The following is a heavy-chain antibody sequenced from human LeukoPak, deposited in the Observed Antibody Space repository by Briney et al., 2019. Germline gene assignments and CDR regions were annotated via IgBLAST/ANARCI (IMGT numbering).Heavy chain of an antibody. D-gene: IGHD2/OR15-2a*01. V-gene: IGHV3-64*05. CDR3: VKDLRSDFMGVLSRYLSY. J-gene: IGHJ4*02. CDR1: GFTVSSNY. CDR2: ISRNGGST. Sequence: GGSLRLSCAASGFTVSSNYMSWVRQAPGKGLEYVAAISRNGGSTYYADSVKGRFTISRDNSKSTLYFQMSSLRAEDTAVYLCVKDLRSDFMGVLSRYLSYWGQGTLVTVSS.